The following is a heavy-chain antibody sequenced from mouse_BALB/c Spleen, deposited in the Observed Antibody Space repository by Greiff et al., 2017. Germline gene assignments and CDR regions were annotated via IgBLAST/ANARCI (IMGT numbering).Heavy chain of an antibody. CDR3: TRDRDQGYFDY. J-gene: IGHJ2*01. CDR2: ISSGGSYT. Sequence: EVQGVESGGGLVKPGGSLKLSCAASGFTFSSYTMSWVRQTPEKRLEWVATISSGGSYTYYPDSVKGRFTISRDNAKNTLYLQMSSLKSEDTAMYYCTRDRDQGYFDYWGQGTTLTVSS. CDR1: GFTFSSYT. D-gene: IGHD3-3*01. V-gene: IGHV5-6-4*01.